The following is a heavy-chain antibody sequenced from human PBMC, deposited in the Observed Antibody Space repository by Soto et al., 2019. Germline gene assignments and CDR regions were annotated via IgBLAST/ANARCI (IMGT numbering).Heavy chain of an antibody. Sequence: SETLSLTCAVSGGSISSGGYSWRWIRQPPGRGLEWIGYIYHSGSTYYNPSLKSRVTISVDRSKNQFTLQLTSVTVEDTAVYYCATSYGNAWYTYWGQGTQVTVSS. V-gene: IGHV4-30-2*02. CDR2: IYHSGST. J-gene: IGHJ4*02. CDR3: ATSYGNAWYTY. CDR1: GGSISSGGYS. D-gene: IGHD6-13*01.